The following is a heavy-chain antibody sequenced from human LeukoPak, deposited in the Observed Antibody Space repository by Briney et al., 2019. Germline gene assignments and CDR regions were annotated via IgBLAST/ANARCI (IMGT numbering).Heavy chain of an antibody. D-gene: IGHD5-18*01. CDR1: GGTFSSYT. CDR3: ARGGYSYGYIGYFDY. CDR2: IIPIFDTA. J-gene: IGHJ4*02. Sequence: ASVKVSCKASGGTFSSYTISWVRQAPGQGLEWMGGIIPIFDTAYYAQKFQGRVTITADKSTSTAYMELSSLTSEDTAVYYCARGGYSYGYIGYFDYWGQGTLVTVSS. V-gene: IGHV1-69*06.